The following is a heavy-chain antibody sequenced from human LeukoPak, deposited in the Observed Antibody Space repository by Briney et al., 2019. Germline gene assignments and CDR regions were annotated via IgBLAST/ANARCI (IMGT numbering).Heavy chain of an antibody. Sequence: GGSLRLSCAASGFTFSSYSMNWVRQAPGKGLEWVSYISSSSSTTYYADSVKGRFTISRDNSKNTLYLQMNSLRAEDTAVYYCAKWAVVPAANDIDYWGQGTLVTVSS. D-gene: IGHD2-2*01. J-gene: IGHJ4*02. V-gene: IGHV3-48*01. CDR3: AKWAVVPAANDIDY. CDR2: ISSSSSTT. CDR1: GFTFSSYS.